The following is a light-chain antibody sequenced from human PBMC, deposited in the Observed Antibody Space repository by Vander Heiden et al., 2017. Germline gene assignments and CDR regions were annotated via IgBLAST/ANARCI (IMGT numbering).Light chain of an antibody. CDR3: CSYAGSYTYV. CDR1: SSDVGGYNY. J-gene: IGLJ1*01. V-gene: IGLV2-11*01. CDR2: DVS. Sequence: QSALTQPLPVSGSPGQSVTISCTGTSSDVGGYNYVSWYQQHPGKAPKLMIYDVSKRPSRVPDRFSGSKSGNTASLTISGLQAEDEADYYCCSYAGSYTYVFGTGTKVTVL.